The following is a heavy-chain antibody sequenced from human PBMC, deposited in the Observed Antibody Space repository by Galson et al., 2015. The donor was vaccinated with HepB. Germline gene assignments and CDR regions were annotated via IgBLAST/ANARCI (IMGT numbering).Heavy chain of an antibody. J-gene: IGHJ4*02. D-gene: IGHD5-18*01. CDR1: GFTFDDYA. CDR2: ISWNSGSI. Sequence: SLRLSCAASGFTFDDYALHWVRQAPGKGLEWVSGISWNSGSIGYAVSVKGRFTISRDTAKNSLYLQMNSLRAEDTALYYCVKGYTYGISYYFDYWGQGTLVTVSS. CDR3: VKGYTYGISYYFDY. V-gene: IGHV3-9*01.